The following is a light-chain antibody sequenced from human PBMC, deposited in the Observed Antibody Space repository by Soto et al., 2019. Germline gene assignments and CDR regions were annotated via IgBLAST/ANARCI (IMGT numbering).Light chain of an antibody. CDR3: LQDYSSPIT. V-gene: IGKV1-5*01. CDR2: DAS. Sequence: DIQMTQSPSTLSASVGDRVTITFRASQSISSWLAWYQQKLGRAPRLLIYDASILQTGVPSRFSGSGSGSAFSLTITSLQPEDFATYYCLQDYSSPITFGQGTRLEIK. J-gene: IGKJ5*01. CDR1: QSISSW.